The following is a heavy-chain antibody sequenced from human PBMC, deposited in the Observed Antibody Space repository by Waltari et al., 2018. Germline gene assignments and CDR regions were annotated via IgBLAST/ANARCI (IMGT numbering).Heavy chain of an antibody. D-gene: IGHD3-10*01. CDR1: GYTLTELS. CDR3: ARDMTYYYGSGSSPI. CDR2: CDPEDGET. J-gene: IGHJ4*02. V-gene: IGHV1-24*01. Sequence: QVQLVQSGAEVKKPGASVKVSCKVSGYTLTELSMHWVRQAPGKGLEWMGGCDPEDGETSYEQKFQGRGTMTEDTSTDTAYVELSSLRSEDTAVYYCARDMTYYYGSGSSPIWGQGTLVTVSS.